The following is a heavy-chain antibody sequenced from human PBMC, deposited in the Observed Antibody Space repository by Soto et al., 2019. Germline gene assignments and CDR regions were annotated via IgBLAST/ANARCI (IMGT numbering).Heavy chain of an antibody. J-gene: IGHJ3*02. Sequence: PGGSLRLSCAASGFTFDDYAMHWVRQAPGKGLEWVSGISWNSGSIGYADSVEGRFTISRDNAKNSLYLQMNSLRAEDTALYYCAKGLELRSGAFDIWGQGTMVTVSS. CDR2: ISWNSGSI. V-gene: IGHV3-9*01. D-gene: IGHD1-7*01. CDR3: AKGLELRSGAFDI. CDR1: GFTFDDYA.